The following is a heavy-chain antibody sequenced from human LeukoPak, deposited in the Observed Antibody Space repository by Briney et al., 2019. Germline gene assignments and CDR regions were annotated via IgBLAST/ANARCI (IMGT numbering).Heavy chain of an antibody. J-gene: IGHJ6*03. CDR1: GGTFSSYA. CDR3: ASGYSGSYLYYYYYYYMDV. V-gene: IGHV1-69*01. CDR2: IIPIFGTA. D-gene: IGHD1-26*01. Sequence: SVKVSCKASGGTFSSYAISWVRQAPGQGLEWMGGIIPIFGTANYAQKFQGRVTITADESTSTAYMELSSLRSEDTAVYYCASGYSGSYLYYYYYYYMDVWGKGTTVTISS.